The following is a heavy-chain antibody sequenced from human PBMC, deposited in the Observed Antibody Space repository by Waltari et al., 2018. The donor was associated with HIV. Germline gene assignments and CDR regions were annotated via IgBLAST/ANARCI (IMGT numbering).Heavy chain of an antibody. D-gene: IGHD1-20*01. CDR2: IWYDGGNE. Sequence: QVQLAESGGGVVQPGRSPRLSCVASGFIFNKFGMHWVRQKPGKGLEWVAAIWYDGGNEYYADSVKGRFTISRDNSKNTLYLQMNSLRAEDTAVYYCARDWTITATTRVDFWGPGTLVTVSS. J-gene: IGHJ4*03. CDR1: GFIFNKFG. CDR3: ARDWTITATTRVDF. V-gene: IGHV3-33*01.